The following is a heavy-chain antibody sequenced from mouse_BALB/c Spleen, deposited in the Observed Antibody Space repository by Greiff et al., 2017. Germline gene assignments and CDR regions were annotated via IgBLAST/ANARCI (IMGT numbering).Heavy chain of an antibody. CDR3: GRGDGYSVYFDY. CDR1: GYSFTGYF. J-gene: IGHJ2*01. D-gene: IGHD2-3*01. CDR2: INPYNGDT. V-gene: IGHV1-37*01. Sequence: EVKLVESGPELVKPGASVKISCKASGYSFTGYFMNWVKQSHGKSLEWIGRINPYNGDTFYNQKFKGKATLTVDKSSSTAHMELLSLTSEHSAVYYCGRGDGYSVYFDYWGQGTTLTVSS.